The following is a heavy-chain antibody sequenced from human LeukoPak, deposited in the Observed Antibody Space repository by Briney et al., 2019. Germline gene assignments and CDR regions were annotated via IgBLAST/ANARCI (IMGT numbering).Heavy chain of an antibody. CDR1: GFSFSTSP. CDR2: MNNGPGAT. J-gene: IGHJ6*02. CDR3: AKPHYDLLDV. D-gene: IGHD5-12*01. V-gene: IGHV3-23*01. Sequence: GGSLRLSCAASGFSFSTSPMSWVRQPPGKGLEWVSAMNNGPGATFYRDSVRGRFTISRDDSKSTLYLQMNSLRAEDTGTYYCAKPHYDLLDVWGQGTTVTVSS.